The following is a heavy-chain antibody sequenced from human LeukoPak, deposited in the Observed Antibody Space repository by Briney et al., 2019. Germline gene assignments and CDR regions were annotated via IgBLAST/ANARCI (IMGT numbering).Heavy chain of an antibody. CDR2: IYYSGST. Sequence: PSETLSLTCTVSGGSISSYYWSWIRQPPGKGLEWIGYIYYSGSTNYNPSLKSRVTISVDTSKNQFSLKLSSVTAADTAVYYCARDHRRRWGWTAYYYGMDVWGQGTTVTVSS. CDR1: GGSISSYY. CDR3: ARDHRRRWGWTAYYYGMDV. V-gene: IGHV4-59*01. D-gene: IGHD3/OR15-3a*01. J-gene: IGHJ6*02.